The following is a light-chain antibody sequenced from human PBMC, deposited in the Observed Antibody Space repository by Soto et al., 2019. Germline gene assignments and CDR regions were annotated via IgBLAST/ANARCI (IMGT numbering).Light chain of an antibody. CDR1: QSVNSN. V-gene: IGKV3-15*01. CDR2: GAF. Sequence: EIVMTQSPATLSVSPGERATLSCRASQSVNSNLAWYQQKPGQAPRLLIYGAFTRTTGTPARFSGSGSGTEFTLTISSLQSEDFAVYYCQQYNNWPRTFGQGTKVEI. CDR3: QQYNNWPRT. J-gene: IGKJ1*01.